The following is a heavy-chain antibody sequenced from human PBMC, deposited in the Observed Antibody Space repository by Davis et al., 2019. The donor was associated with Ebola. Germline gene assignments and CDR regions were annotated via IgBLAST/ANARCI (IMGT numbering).Heavy chain of an antibody. CDR3: ARVGDFQGVY. CDR1: GGAVTSGGFF. Sequence: PSETLSLTCTVSGGAVTSGGFFWAWIRQTPGKGLEWIGYIYSSGNSNFNPSLKSRVTISRDTSKNHFSLTLSSVTAADTAVYYCARVGDFQGVYWGRGTLVTLSS. V-gene: IGHV4-61*08. J-gene: IGHJ4*02. CDR2: IYSSGNS. D-gene: IGHD3-16*01.